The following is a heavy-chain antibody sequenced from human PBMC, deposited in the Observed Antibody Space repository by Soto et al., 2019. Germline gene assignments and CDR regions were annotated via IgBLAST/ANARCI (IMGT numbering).Heavy chain of an antibody. D-gene: IGHD3-22*01. CDR3: ARDLNYDSSGYYPPEGSAFDI. CDR2: IYSGGST. CDR1: GFTVSSNY. Sequence: EVQLVETGGGLIQPGGSLRLSCAASGFTVSSNYMSWVRQAPGKGLEWASVIYSGGSTYYADSVKGRFTISRDNSKNTLYRQMNSLRAEDTAVYYCARDLNYDSSGYYPPEGSAFDIWGQGTMVTVSS. J-gene: IGHJ3*02. V-gene: IGHV3-53*02.